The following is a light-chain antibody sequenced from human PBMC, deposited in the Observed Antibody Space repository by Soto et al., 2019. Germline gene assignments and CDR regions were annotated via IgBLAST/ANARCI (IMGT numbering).Light chain of an antibody. CDR3: QQYGNSPPLT. Sequence: EIVLTQSPGTLSLSPGERATLSCRASQSVSSHLAWYQQRPGHAPRLLIYGASSRATGIPDRFSGSGSGTDFTLTISRLEPEDFALYYCQQYGNSPPLTFGGGTKVEIK. CDR1: QSVSSH. CDR2: GAS. J-gene: IGKJ4*01. V-gene: IGKV3-20*01.